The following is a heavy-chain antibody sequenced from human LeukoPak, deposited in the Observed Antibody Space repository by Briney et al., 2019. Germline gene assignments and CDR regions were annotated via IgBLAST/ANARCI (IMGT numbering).Heavy chain of an antibody. CDR1: GFTVSSNY. Sequence: GGSLRLSCAASGFTVSSNYMSWLRQAPGKGLEWVSVIYSGSSTYYADSVKGRFTISRDNSKNTLYLQMNSLRAEDTAVYYCAREIGDSSGYYYVAAFDIWGQGTMVTVSS. V-gene: IGHV3-66*01. CDR2: IYSGSST. J-gene: IGHJ3*02. CDR3: AREIGDSSGYYYVAAFDI. D-gene: IGHD3-22*01.